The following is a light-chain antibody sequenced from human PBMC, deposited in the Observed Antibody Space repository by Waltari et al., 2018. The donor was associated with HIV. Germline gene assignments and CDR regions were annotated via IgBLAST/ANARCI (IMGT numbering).Light chain of an antibody. J-gene: IGKJ2*01. V-gene: IGKV1-6*02. Sequence: IQIIQSPSSLSASIGDRVTITCQTSQYINMYLNWYQQKPGKAPSLLIFAASTLHTGVPDRFSGSGSGTDFTLKIIRVEAEDVGVYYCMQGTHSPPTFGQGTKLESK. CDR3: MQGTHSPPT. CDR1: QYINMY. CDR2: AAS.